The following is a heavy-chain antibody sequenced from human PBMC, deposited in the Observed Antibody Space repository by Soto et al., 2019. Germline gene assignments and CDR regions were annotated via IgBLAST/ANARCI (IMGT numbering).Heavy chain of an antibody. D-gene: IGHD6-6*01. CDR1: GGSFSGYY. Sequence: SETLSLTCAVYGGSFSGYYWSWIRQPPGKGLEWIGEINHSGSTNYNPSLKSRVTISVDTSKNQFSLKLSSVTAADTAVYYCARVRIAARPIDYWGQGTLVTVSS. J-gene: IGHJ4*02. CDR3: ARVRIAARPIDY. CDR2: INHSGST. V-gene: IGHV4-34*01.